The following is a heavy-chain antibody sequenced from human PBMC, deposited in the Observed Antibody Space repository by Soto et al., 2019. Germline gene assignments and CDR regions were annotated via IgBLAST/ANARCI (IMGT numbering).Heavy chain of an antibody. D-gene: IGHD3-3*01. CDR3: AREFNRYYDFWSGYYSPYFDY. J-gene: IGHJ4*02. Sequence: GGSLRLSCAASGFTLDDYAMHWVRQAPGKGLEWVSGISWNSGSIGYADSVKGRFTISRDNAKNSLYLQMNSLRAEDTAVYYCAREFNRYYDFWSGYYSPYFDYWGQGTLVTVSS. V-gene: IGHV3-9*01. CDR1: GFTLDDYA. CDR2: ISWNSGSI.